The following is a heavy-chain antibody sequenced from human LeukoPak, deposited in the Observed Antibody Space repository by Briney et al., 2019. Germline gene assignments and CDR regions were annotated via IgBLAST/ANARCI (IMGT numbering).Heavy chain of an antibody. Sequence: GGSLRLSCAASGFTFSNAWMSWVRQAPGKGVEWVSAISGSGGSTYYADSVQGRFTISRDNSKNTLYLQMHSLRADDTAVYYCARDLAPSGSYHFQHWGQGTLVTVSS. J-gene: IGHJ1*01. V-gene: IGHV3-23*01. CDR2: ISGSGGST. CDR3: ARDLAPSGSYHFQH. CDR1: GFTFSNAW. D-gene: IGHD1-26*01.